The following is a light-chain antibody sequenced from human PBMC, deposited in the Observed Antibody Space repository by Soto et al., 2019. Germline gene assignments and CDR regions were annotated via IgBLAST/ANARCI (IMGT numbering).Light chain of an antibody. Sequence: DIQMTQSPASLSASVGDRVTITCRARQSITTFLQWYQQKPGKAPHLLIYAASSLQSGVPSRFSGGGSGTDFTLTISSLQPEDFVTYFCLQTHSTPYTFGQGTKLESK. J-gene: IGKJ2*01. CDR1: QSITTF. CDR2: AAS. V-gene: IGKV1-39*01. CDR3: LQTHSTPYT.